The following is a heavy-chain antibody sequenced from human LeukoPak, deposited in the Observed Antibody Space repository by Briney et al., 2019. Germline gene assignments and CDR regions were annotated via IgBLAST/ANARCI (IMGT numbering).Heavy chain of an antibody. J-gene: IGHJ4*02. V-gene: IGHV3-23*01. CDR1: GFTFSSYA. CDR2: ISGSGGST. Sequence: GGSLRLSCAASGFTFSSYAMSWVRQAPGKGLEWVSAISGSGGSTYYADSVKGRFTISRDNSKNTLYLQMNSLRSEDTAVYYCASFSADSWSGYYTEYDYWGQGTLVTVSS. D-gene: IGHD3-3*01. CDR3: ASFSADSWSGYYTEYDY.